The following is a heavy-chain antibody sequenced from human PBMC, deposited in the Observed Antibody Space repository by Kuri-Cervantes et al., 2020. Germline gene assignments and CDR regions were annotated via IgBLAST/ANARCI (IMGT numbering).Heavy chain of an antibody. CDR1: GFTFSSYS. CDR2: ISGTGVTS. CDR3: ARDRMGSGSYAFTQGKGFDP. J-gene: IGHJ5*02. V-gene: IGHV3-23*01. Sequence: GGSLRLSCAASGFTFSSYSMNWVRQAPGKGLEWVSDISGTGVTSHYADSVKGRFIISRDTSKNTVYLQMNSLRAEDTAVYYCARDRMGSGSYAFTQGKGFDPWGQGTLVTVSS. D-gene: IGHD3-10*01.